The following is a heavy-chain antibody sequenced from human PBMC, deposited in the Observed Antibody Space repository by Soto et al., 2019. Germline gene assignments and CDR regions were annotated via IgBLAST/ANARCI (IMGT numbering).Heavy chain of an antibody. CDR1: GFTFSGYS. CDR3: ERDSCTDGVCYRLDS. CDR2: ISSGSSYI. J-gene: IGHJ4*02. Sequence: GGSLRLSCVASGFTFSGYSLSWVRQAPGEGLEWVSSISSGSSYIFYADSVKGRFTISRDNAKNSLYLQMNSLRAEDTAVYYCERDSCTDGVCYRLDSWGQGTLVTVSS. D-gene: IGHD2-8*01. V-gene: IGHV3-21*06.